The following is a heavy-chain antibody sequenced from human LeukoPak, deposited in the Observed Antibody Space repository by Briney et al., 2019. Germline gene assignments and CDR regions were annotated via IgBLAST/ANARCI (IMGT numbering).Heavy chain of an antibody. V-gene: IGHV5-51*01. Sequence: GESLKISCKGSGYSFTTYWIGWVRQMPGKGLEWIGIIYPYDSDTKYSPSFQGQVTISADKSTSTAFLHWSSLKASDSAMYYCARIPGIFGVTENWFDPWGQGTLVTVSS. CDR1: GYSFTTYW. J-gene: IGHJ5*02. CDR2: IYPYDSDT. CDR3: ARIPGIFGVTENWFDP. D-gene: IGHD3-3*01.